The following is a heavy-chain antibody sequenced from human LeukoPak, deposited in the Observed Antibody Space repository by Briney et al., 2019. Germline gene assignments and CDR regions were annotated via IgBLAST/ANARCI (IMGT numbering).Heavy chain of an antibody. D-gene: IGHD6-13*01. V-gene: IGHV4-59*02. J-gene: IGHJ1*01. CDR1: GGFVSSNY. CDR3: ARAGRLYSSGWSEYFQH. CDR2: ISYSGST. Sequence: PSETLSLTCTVSGGFVSSNYWSWIRQPPGKALEWIAYISYSGSTIYNPSLKSRVTISVDTSKNQFSLRLSSVTAADTAVYYCARAGRLYSSGWSEYFQHWGQGTLVTVSS.